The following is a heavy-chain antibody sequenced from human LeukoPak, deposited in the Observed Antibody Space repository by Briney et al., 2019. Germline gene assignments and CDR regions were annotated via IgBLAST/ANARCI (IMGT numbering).Heavy chain of an antibody. CDR3: ARQNYYDSSGYYYSGFDY. CDR1: EFTFSSYW. D-gene: IGHD3-22*01. CDR2: IEQDGSEK. Sequence: PVGSLRLSCAASEFTFSSYWMSWVRQAPGKGLEWVANIEQDGSEKYYVDSVKGRFTIPRDNAKNSLYLQMNSLRAEDTAVYYCARQNYYDSSGYYYSGFDYWGQGTLVTVSS. J-gene: IGHJ4*02. V-gene: IGHV3-7*01.